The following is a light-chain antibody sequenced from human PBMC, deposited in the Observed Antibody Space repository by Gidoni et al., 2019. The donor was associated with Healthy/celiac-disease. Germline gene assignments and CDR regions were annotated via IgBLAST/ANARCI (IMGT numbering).Light chain of an antibody. CDR1: QSISSY. CDR3: QQSYSTPQT. CDR2: AAS. J-gene: IGKJ1*01. Sequence: DIQMTQSPSSLSASVGDRVHITCRASQSISSYLNWYQQKPGKAPKLLIYAASSLQSGVPSRFSGSGSGTDFTLTISSLQPEDFATYYCQQSYSTPQTCGQGTKVEIK. V-gene: IGKV1-39*01.